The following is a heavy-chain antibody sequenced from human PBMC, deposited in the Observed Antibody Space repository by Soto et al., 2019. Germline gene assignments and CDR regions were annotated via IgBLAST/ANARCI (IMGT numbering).Heavy chain of an antibody. V-gene: IGHV3-15*07. CDR3: TTVRVVVPAAIRLVGVGMDV. J-gene: IGHJ6*02. D-gene: IGHD2-2*02. Sequence: GGSLRLSCAASGFTFSNAWMNWVRQAPGKGLEWVGRIKSKTDGGTTDYAAPVKGRFTSSRDDSKNTLYLQMNSLKTEDTAVYYCTTVRVVVPAAIRLVGVGMDVWGQGTTVTVSS. CDR2: IKSKTDGGTT. CDR1: GFTFSNAW.